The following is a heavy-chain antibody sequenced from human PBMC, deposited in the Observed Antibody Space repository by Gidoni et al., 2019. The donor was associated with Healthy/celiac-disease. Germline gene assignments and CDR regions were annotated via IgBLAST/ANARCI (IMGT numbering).Heavy chain of an antibody. CDR1: GYTFTGYY. V-gene: IGHV1-2*02. J-gene: IGHJ4*02. D-gene: IGHD3-22*01. Sequence: AWLRKPGASVKVSCKASGYTFTGYYMHWVRQAPGQGLEWMGWINPNSGGTNYAQKFQGRVTMTRDTSISTAYMELSRLRSDDTAVYYCARDNDSSGYVVDYWGQGTLVTVSS. CDR3: ARDNDSSGYVVDY. CDR2: INPNSGGT.